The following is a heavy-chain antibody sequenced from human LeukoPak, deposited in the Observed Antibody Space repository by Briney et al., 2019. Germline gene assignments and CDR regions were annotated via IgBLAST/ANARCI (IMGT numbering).Heavy chain of an antibody. V-gene: IGHV3-30-3*01. J-gene: IGHJ4*02. CDR3: ARDWQQLVYGGGWGFDY. Sequence: GRSLRLSCAASGFTFSSYAMHWVRQAPGKGLEWVAVISYDGSNKYYADSVKGRFTISRDYSKNTLYLQMNSLRAEDTAVYYCARDWQQLVYGGGWGFDYWGQGTLVTVSS. D-gene: IGHD6-13*01. CDR1: GFTFSSYA. CDR2: ISYDGSNK.